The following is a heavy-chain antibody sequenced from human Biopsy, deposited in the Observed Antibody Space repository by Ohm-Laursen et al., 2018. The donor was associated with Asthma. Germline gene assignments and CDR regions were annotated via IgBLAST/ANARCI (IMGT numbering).Heavy chain of an antibody. CDR3: ARGYSGTDRIVYYYSGMEV. J-gene: IGHJ6*02. V-gene: IGHV1-69*13. CDR2: LIPVLGTA. Sequence: ASEKLSCKASGDSLGSFINYAISWVRQAPRQGLEWMRGLIPVLGTADYAPMFEGRVTITADESTSTAYLELISLRFEDTAVYYCARGYSGTDRIVYYYSGMEVWGQGTTVTVSS. CDR1: GDSLGSFINYA. D-gene: IGHD5-12*01.